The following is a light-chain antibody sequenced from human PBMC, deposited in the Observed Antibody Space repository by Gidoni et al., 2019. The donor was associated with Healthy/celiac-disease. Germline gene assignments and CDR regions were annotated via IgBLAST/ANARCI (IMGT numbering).Light chain of an antibody. J-gene: IGLJ1*01. Sequence: QSALTQPASVSGSPGQSITISCTGTSSDVGSYNLVSWYQQHPGKAPKLMSYEGSKRPSGVANRCSGSKSGNTASLTISGLQAEDEADDYCCSYAGSSTRYVFGTGTKVTVL. V-gene: IGLV2-23*01. CDR3: CSYAGSSTRYV. CDR2: EGS. CDR1: SSDVGSYNL.